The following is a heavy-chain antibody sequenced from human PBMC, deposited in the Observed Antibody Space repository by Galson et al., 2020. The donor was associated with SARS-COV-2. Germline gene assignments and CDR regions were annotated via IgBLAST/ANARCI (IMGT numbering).Heavy chain of an antibody. CDR3: ALSQLPRGYSYVEGHDY. Sequence: SGPTLVKPTQSLTLTCTFSGFSLSTSGMCVSWICQPPGMALEWLALIDWDDDKYYSTSLKTRLTISKDTSKNQVVLTMTNMDPVDTATYYCALSQLPRGYSYVEGHDYWGQGTLVTVSS. CDR2: IDWDDDK. CDR1: GFSLSTSGMC. J-gene: IGHJ4*02. V-gene: IGHV2-70*01. D-gene: IGHD5-18*01.